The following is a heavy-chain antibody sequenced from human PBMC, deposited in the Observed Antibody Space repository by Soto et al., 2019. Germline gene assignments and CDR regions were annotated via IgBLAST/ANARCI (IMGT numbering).Heavy chain of an antibody. V-gene: IGHV4-59*01. J-gene: IGHJ4*02. D-gene: IGHD2-15*01. CDR3: ARERLFCPGGNCYCYFDY. Sequence: SETLSLTCTVSGDSISGYYWSWIRQPPGKGLEWIGYIYYSGSTNYNPSLKSRVTISVDTSKDQFSLNLRSVTAADTAVYYCARERLFCPGGNCYCYFDYWGQGTLVTVSS. CDR1: GDSISGYY. CDR2: IYYSGST.